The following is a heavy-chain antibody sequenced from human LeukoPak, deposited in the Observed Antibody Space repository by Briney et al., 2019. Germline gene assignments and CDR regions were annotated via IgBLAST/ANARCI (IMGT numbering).Heavy chain of an antibody. CDR1: GVTVSSNY. CDR2: IYSGGST. J-gene: IGHJ4*02. Sequence: GGSLRLSCAASGVTVSSNYMSWVRQAPGKGLEWVSVIYSGGSTYYADSVKGRFTISRDNSKNTLYPQMNSLRAEDTAVYYCARGVTMVRGVRFFDYWGRGTLVTVSS. D-gene: IGHD3-10*01. CDR3: ARGVTMVRGVRFFDY. V-gene: IGHV3-53*01.